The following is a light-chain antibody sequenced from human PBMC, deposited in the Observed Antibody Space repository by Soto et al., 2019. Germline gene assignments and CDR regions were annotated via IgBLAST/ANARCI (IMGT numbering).Light chain of an antibody. CDR2: WAS. CDR3: HQYYSTPVT. V-gene: IGKV4-1*01. CDR1: QSVLYSSNNKNY. Sequence: DIVMTQSPDSLAVSLGERATINCKSSQSVLYSSNNKNYLAWYQQKPGQPPKLLIYWASTRESGVPDRFSGSGSGTDFTITISSLQAEDVAVYYCHQYYSTPVTFGPGTKVDIK. J-gene: IGKJ3*01.